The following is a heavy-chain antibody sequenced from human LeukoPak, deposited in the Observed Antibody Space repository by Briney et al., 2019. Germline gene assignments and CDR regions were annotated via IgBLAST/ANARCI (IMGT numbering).Heavy chain of an antibody. CDR3: ARGAPKGYCSGGSCYSRGRMTSTINWFDP. CDR2: INHSGST. Sequence: SETLSLTCAVYGGSFSGYYWSWIRQPPGKGLEWIWEINHSGSTNYNPSLKSRVTISVDTSKNQFSLKLSSVTAADTAVYYCARGAPKGYCSGGSCYSRGRMTSTINWFDPWGQGTLVTVPS. J-gene: IGHJ5*02. CDR1: GGSFSGYY. D-gene: IGHD2-15*01. V-gene: IGHV4-34*01.